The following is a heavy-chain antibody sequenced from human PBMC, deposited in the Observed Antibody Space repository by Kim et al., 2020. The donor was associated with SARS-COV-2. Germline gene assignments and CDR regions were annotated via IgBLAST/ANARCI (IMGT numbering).Heavy chain of an antibody. CDR1: GFTFSDYY. J-gene: IGHJ6*03. D-gene: IGHD2-2*01. CDR3: AREGYCRSNDCDRRGGFIYYFLDV. V-gene: IGHV3-11*01. Sequence: GGSLRLSCVASGFTFSDYYMTWIRQAPGKGLEWVAYISSSGKGIYYADSAKGRFTISRDNARNSLNLQVTSLRPEDTAVYYCAREGYCRSNDCDRRGGFIYYFLDVWGKGTTVTVFS. CDR2: ISSSGKGI.